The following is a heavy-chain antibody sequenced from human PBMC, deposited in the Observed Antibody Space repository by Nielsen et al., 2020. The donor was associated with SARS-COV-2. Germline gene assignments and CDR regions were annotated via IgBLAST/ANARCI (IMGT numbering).Heavy chain of an antibody. CDR2: ISPNNGNV. J-gene: IGHJ6*03. D-gene: IGHD2-2*01. CDR3: ARVGSGVVPGPSGLGMWYSYYYMDV. V-gene: IGHV1-18*01. Sequence: WVRQAPGQGLEWMGRISPNNGNVKYAQNLQDRVTMTADASTTTVYMDLRRLRFDDTAVYYCARVGSGVVPGPSGLGMWYSYYYMDVWGKGTTVTVSS.